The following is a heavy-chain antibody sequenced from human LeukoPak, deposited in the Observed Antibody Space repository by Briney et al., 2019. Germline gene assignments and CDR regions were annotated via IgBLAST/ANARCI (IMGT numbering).Heavy chain of an antibody. CDR1: GGSISSSSYY. Sequence: SETLSLTCTVSGGSISSSSYYWGWIRQPPGKGLEWIGSIYYSGSTYYNPSLKSRVTISVDTSKNQFSLKLSSVTAADTAVYYCARLIRRLGDFDYWGQGTLVTVSS. D-gene: IGHD3-16*01. J-gene: IGHJ4*02. V-gene: IGHV4-39*01. CDR2: IYYSGST. CDR3: ARLIRRLGDFDY.